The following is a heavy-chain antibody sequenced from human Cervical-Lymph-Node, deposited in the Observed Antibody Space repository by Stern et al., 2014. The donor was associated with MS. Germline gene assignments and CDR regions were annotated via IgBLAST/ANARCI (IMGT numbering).Heavy chain of an antibody. V-gene: IGHV3-11*01. CDR3: AKGGSSWFDS. Sequence: VQLVQSGGGLVKPGGSLRLSCAASGLSFSDSYMSWIRQAPGKGLEWVSYIGNSGENKYYADSVKGRFTVSRDNAKRSLYLQMNSLRDGDTAVYYCAKGGSSWFDSWGRGTLVIVSS. D-gene: IGHD3-16*01. CDR1: GLSFSDSY. J-gene: IGHJ5*01. CDR2: IGNSGENK.